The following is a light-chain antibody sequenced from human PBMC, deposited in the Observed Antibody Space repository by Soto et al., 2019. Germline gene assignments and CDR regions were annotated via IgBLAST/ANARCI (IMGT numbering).Light chain of an antibody. Sequence: DIPLTHSPSTLSASLPESGSIXVRASQSISSWLAWYQQKPGKAPKLLIYDASSLESGVPSRFSGSGSGTEFTLTISTLQPDDFATYYCQQYNTYPWTFGQGTKVDTK. CDR2: DAS. J-gene: IGKJ1*01. CDR1: QSISSW. V-gene: IGKV1-5*01. CDR3: QQYNTYPWT.